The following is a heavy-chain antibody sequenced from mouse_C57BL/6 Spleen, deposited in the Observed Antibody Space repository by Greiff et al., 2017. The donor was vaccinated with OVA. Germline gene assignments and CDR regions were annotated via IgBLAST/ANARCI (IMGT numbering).Heavy chain of an antibody. Sequence: EVQLQQSGPELVKPGASVKISCKASGYTFTDYYMNWVKQSHGKSLEWIGDINPNNGGTSYNQKFKGKATLTVDKSSSTAYMELRSLTSEDSAVYYCARETGLDYWGQGTTLTVSS. V-gene: IGHV1-26*01. CDR3: ARETGLDY. CDR1: GYTFTDYY. CDR2: INPNNGGT. D-gene: IGHD4-1*01. J-gene: IGHJ2*01.